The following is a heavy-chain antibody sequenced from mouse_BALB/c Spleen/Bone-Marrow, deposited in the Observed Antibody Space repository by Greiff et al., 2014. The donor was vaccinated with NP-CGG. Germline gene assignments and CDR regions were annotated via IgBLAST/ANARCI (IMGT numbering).Heavy chain of an antibody. V-gene: IGHV1-5*01. CDR1: GYTFSNYW. J-gene: IGHJ2*01. CDR2: IYPGNSDT. Sequence: EVQLQQSGTVLARPGAAVKMSCKASGYTFSNYWMHWVKQRPGQGLEWIGTIYPGNSDTTYNQQFKGKAKLTAVTSTSTAYMELSSLTNEDSVVYYCTTLARSDFDYWGQGTTLTVSS. D-gene: IGHD3-1*01. CDR3: TTLARSDFDY.